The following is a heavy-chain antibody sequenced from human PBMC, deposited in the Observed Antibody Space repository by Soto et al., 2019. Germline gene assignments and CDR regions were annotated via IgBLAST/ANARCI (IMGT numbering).Heavy chain of an antibody. D-gene: IGHD5-12*01. J-gene: IGHJ6*02. CDR2: INPNNGGT. V-gene: IGHV1-2*02. Sequence: ASVKVSCKASGYTFTAYYIHWVRQAPGQGPEWMGWINPNNGGTNYVQKFQDRVTMTRDTSISTAYMELSRLKPDDTAVYYCARVQHDSGGWNYYYHGLDVWGQGTTVTVSS. CDR3: ARVQHDSGGWNYYYHGLDV. CDR1: GYTFTAYY.